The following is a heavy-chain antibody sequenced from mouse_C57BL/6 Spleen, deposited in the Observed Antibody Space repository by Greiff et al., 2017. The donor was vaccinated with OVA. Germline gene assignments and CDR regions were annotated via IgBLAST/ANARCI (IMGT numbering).Heavy chain of an antibody. J-gene: IGHJ1*03. V-gene: IGHV7-3*01. D-gene: IGHD2-12*01. CDR3: ARSFYSHWYFDV. CDR2: IRNKANGYTT. CDR1: GFTFTDYY. Sequence: EVQGVESGGGLVQPGGSLSLSCAASGFTFTDYYMSWVRQPPGKALEWLGFIRNKANGYTTEYSASVKGRFTISRDNSQSILYLLMNALRAEDSATYYCARSFYSHWYFDVWGTGTTVTVSS.